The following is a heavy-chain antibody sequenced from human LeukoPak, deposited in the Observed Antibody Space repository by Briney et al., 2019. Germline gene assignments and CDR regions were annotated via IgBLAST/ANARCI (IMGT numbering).Heavy chain of an antibody. Sequence: PSETLSLTCAVYGGSFSGYYWSWIRQPPGKGLEWIGEINHSGSTNYNPSLKSRVTISVDTSKNQFSLKLSSVTAADTAVYYCARDRIPYGSGAYYYYMDVWGKGTTVTVSS. D-gene: IGHD3-10*01. J-gene: IGHJ6*03. CDR3: ARDRIPYGSGAYYYYMDV. V-gene: IGHV4-34*01. CDR2: INHSGST. CDR1: GGSFSGYY.